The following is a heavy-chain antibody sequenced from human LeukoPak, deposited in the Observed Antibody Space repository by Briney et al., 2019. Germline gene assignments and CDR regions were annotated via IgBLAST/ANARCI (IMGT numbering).Heavy chain of an antibody. CDR1: GGSISSYY. Sequence: SETLSLTCTVSGGSISSYYWSWIRQPPGKGLEWIGYIYYSGSTNYNPSLKSRVTISVDTSKNQFSLKLSSVTAADTAVYYCARDFWSGYYHALDIWGQGTMVTVSS. J-gene: IGHJ3*02. CDR3: ARDFWSGYYHALDI. D-gene: IGHD3-3*01. CDR2: IYYSGST. V-gene: IGHV4-59*01.